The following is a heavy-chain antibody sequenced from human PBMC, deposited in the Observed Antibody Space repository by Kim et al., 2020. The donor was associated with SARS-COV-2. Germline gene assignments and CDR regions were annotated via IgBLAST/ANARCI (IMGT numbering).Heavy chain of an antibody. Sequence: SETLSLTCTVSGGSISSYYWSWIRQPAGKGLEWIGRIYTSGSTNDNPSLKSRVTMSVDTSKNQFSLKLSSVTAADTAVYYCARDGCSSSSCYMYYMDVWGKGPTVTVSS. J-gene: IGHJ6*03. CDR2: IYTSGST. CDR1: GGSISSYY. V-gene: IGHV4-4*07. D-gene: IGHD2-2*02. CDR3: ARDGCSSSSCYMYYMDV.